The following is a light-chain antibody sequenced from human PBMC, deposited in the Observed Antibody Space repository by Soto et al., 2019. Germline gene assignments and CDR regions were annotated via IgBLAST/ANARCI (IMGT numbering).Light chain of an antibody. CDR1: RSLSSTS. CDR3: QQYGSSPRT. V-gene: IGKV3-20*01. J-gene: IGKJ1*01. Sequence: EIVLTQSPGTLSLSPGERAALSCRASRSLSSTSLAWYQQRPGQAPRLLIYDVSSRATGIPDRFSGSGSGDNFPLTHNQPEPDDFAVYYCQQYGSSPRTFGQGTKVEIK. CDR2: DVS.